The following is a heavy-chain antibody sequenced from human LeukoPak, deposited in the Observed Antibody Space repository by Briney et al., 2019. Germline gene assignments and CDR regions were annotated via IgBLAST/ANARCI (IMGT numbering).Heavy chain of an antibody. D-gene: IGHD2-2*01. J-gene: IGHJ4*02. V-gene: IGHV1-2*02. Sequence: GASVKVSCKASGYTFTGYYMHWVRQAPGQGLEWMGWINPNSGGTNYAQKFQGRVTMTRDTSISTAYMELSRLRSDDTAVYYCARYLKSDIVVVPAAINFYFDYWGQGTLVTVSS. CDR1: GYTFTGYY. CDR2: INPNSGGT. CDR3: ARYLKSDIVVVPAAINFYFDY.